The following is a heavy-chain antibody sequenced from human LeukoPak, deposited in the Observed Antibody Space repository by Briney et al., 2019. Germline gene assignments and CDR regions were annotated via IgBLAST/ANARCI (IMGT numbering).Heavy chain of an antibody. D-gene: IGHD3-22*01. J-gene: IGHJ3*02. Sequence: SETLSLTCTVSGGSISSHYWNWIRQPPGKGLEWIGYIYYSGSTNYNPSLKSRVTISVDTSKNQFSLKLSSVTAADTAVYYCARASDSSGYFQAFDIWGQGTMVTVSS. CDR1: GGSISSHY. CDR2: IYYSGST. V-gene: IGHV4-59*11. CDR3: ARASDSSGYFQAFDI.